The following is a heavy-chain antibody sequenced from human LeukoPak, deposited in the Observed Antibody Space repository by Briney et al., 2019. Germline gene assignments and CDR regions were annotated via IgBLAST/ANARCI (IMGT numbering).Heavy chain of an antibody. V-gene: IGHV4-39*07. CDR1: GGSISSSSYY. D-gene: IGHD3-22*01. CDR2: IHYSGST. J-gene: IGHJ3*02. CDR3: ARVTITMIVPGAFDI. Sequence: SETLSLTCTVSGGSISSSSYYWGWIRQPPGKGLEWIGSIHYSGSTYYNPSLKSRVTISVDTSKIQFSLRLGSVTAADTAVYYCARVTITMIVPGAFDIWGQGTMVTVSS.